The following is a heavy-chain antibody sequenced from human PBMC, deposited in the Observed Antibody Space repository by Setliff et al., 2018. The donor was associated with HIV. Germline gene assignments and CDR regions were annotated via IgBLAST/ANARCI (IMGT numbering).Heavy chain of an antibody. J-gene: IGHJ4*02. CDR1: GVYISHYH. CDR2: IYTSGST. Sequence: SETLSLTCTISGVYISHYHWGWIRQPPGRGLEWIGRIYTSGSTKYNPSLKSRVTMSVDTSKNQFSLKLSSVTAADTAVYYCARGVFSGYDKGIDYWGQGTLVTVSS. CDR3: ARGVFSGYDKGIDY. V-gene: IGHV4-4*07. D-gene: IGHD5-12*01.